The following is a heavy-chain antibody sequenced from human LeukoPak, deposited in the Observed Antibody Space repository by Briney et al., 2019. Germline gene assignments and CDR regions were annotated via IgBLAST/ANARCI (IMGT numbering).Heavy chain of an antibody. J-gene: IGHJ5*02. CDR1: GGSISSGSYY. V-gene: IGHV4-61*02. CDR2: IYTSGST. D-gene: IGHD3-3*01. CDR3: ARPGSYDFWSGYYTDNWFDP. Sequence: SETLSLTCTVSGGSISSGSYYWSWIRQPAGKGLEWIGRIYTSGSTNYNPSLKSRVTISVDTSKNPFSLTLSSVPAADPPVFYCARPGSYDFWSGYYTDNWFDPGGQGTLVTVS.